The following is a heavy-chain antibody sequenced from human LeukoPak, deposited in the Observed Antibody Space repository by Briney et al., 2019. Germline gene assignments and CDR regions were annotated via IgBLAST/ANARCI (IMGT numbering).Heavy chain of an antibody. CDR2: ISRSGEST. Sequence: GGTLRLSCAASGFTFSGFAMSWIRQAPGKGLEWVSSISRSGESTFYADSVRGRFTISRDNSKNTLYLQMNSLRAEDTAVYYCAKPDYCGGDCYSGLHFDYWGQGTLVTVSS. J-gene: IGHJ4*02. CDR3: AKPDYCGGDCYSGLHFDY. CDR1: GFTFSGFA. D-gene: IGHD2-21*02. V-gene: IGHV3-23*01.